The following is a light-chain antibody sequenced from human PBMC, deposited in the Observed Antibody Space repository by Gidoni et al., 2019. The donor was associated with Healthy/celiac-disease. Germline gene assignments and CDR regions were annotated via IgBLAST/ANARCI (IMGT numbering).Light chain of an antibody. CDR1: QSVSSSY. CDR3: QQYGSSRT. Sequence: ENVFTHSPGTLSLSPGERATLSCRASQSVSSSYLAWYQQKPGQAPRLLIYGASSRATGIPDRFSGSGSGTDFTLTISRLEPEDFAVYYCQQYGSSRTFGQGTKVEIK. J-gene: IGKJ1*01. V-gene: IGKV3-20*01. CDR2: GAS.